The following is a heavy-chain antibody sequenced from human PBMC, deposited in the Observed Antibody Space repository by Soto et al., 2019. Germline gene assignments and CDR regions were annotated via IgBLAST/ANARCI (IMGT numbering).Heavy chain of an antibody. CDR2: IIPIFGTA. D-gene: IGHD2-21*02. J-gene: IGHJ6*02. CDR1: GGTFSSYA. CDR3: ARDQRHQVTAGHYYYGMDV. V-gene: IGHV1-69*06. Sequence: ASVKVSCKASGGTFSSYAISWVRQAPGQGLEWMGGIIPIFGTANYAQKFQGRVTITADKSTSTAYMELSSLRSEDTAVYYCARDQRHQVTAGHYYYGMDVWGQGTTVTVSS.